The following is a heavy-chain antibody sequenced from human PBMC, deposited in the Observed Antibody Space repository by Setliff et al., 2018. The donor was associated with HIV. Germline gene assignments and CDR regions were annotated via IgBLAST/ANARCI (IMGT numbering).Heavy chain of an antibody. CDR3: ARGRKDLTVVRVPNFDY. CDR1: GYTFTSYY. CDR2: ISPSDGNT. D-gene: IGHD3-10*01. J-gene: IGHJ4*02. V-gene: IGHV1-46*01. Sequence: VASVKVSCKASGYTFTSYYMHWVRQAPGQGLEWMGIISPSDGNTNYAQTFLGRVTLTRDTSMNTFYMELTNLRSEDTAFYYCARGRKDLTVVRVPNFDYWGQGTLVTVSS.